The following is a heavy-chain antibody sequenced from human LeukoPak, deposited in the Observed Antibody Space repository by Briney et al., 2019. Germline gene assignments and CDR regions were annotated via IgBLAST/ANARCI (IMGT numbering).Heavy chain of an antibody. CDR3: AKTLGLRMEPADY. D-gene: IGHD3-16*01. Sequence: PGGSLRLSCAASGFTFSSYRMYWVRQAPGKGLVWVSRINSDGSSTTYADSVKGRFIISRDNSKNTLYLQLNSLRAEDTAIYYCAKTLGLRMEPADYWGQGTLVTVSS. CDR2: INSDGSST. J-gene: IGHJ4*02. CDR1: GFTFSSYR. V-gene: IGHV3-74*01.